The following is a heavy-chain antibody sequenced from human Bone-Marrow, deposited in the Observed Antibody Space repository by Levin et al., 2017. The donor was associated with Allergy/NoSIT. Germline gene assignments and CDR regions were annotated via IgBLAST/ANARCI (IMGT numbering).Heavy chain of an antibody. V-gene: IGHV3-11*01. CDR2: ISSSGSTI. J-gene: IGHJ6*03. CDR3: ARSPLYYYYYYMDV. CDR1: GFTFSDYY. Sequence: GESLKISCAASGFTFSDYYMSWIRQAPGKGLEWVSYISSSGSTIYYADSVKGRFTISRDNAKNSLYLQMNSLRAEDTAVYYCARSPLYYYYYYMDVWGKGTTVTVSS.